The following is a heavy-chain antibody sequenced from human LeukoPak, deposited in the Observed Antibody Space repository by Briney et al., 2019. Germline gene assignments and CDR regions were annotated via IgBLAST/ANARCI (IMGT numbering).Heavy chain of an antibody. J-gene: IGHJ4*02. D-gene: IGHD3-10*01. CDR1: GFTFSSCA. CDR3: ARGTYYYGSGLDY. V-gene: IGHV3-30*04. Sequence: PGGSLRLSCAASGFTFSSCAMHWVRQAPGKGLEWVAVISYDGSNKYYADSVKGRFTISRDNSKNTLYLQMNSLRAEDTAVYYCARGTYYYGSGLDYWGQGTLVTVSS. CDR2: ISYDGSNK.